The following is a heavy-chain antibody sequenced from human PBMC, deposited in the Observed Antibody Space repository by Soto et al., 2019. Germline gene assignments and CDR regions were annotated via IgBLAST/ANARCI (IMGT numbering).Heavy chain of an antibody. CDR2: ISWNSGSI. D-gene: IGHD3-10*01. Sequence: GGSLRLSCAASGFIFDDYVMHWVRQAPGKGLEWVSGISWNSGSIGYADSVKGRFTISRDNAKNSLYLQMNSLRAEDTALYYCAKDIGGSSGSFSGWGQGTLVTVSS. CDR3: AKDIGGSSGSFSG. V-gene: IGHV3-9*01. J-gene: IGHJ4*02. CDR1: GFIFDDYV.